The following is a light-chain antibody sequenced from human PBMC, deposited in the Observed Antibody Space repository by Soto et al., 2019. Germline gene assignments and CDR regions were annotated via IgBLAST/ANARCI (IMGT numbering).Light chain of an antibody. CDR3: QQRSNWPPEVT. CDR1: QSVGSS. CDR2: DAS. Sequence: EIVLTQSPDTLSLSPGERATLSCRASQSVGSSLAWYQQKPGQAPRLLIYDASNRATGIPARFSGSGSGTDFTLTISSPEPEDFAVYYCQQRSNWPPEVTFGPGTEVDIK. V-gene: IGKV3-11*01. J-gene: IGKJ3*01.